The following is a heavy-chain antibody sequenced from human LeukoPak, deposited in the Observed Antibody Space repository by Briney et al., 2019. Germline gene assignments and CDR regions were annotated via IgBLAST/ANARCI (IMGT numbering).Heavy chain of an antibody. CDR3: ARDIGVDINWFDP. D-gene: IGHD3-10*01. Sequence: EASVKVSCKASGYTFTGYYMHWVRQAPGQGLEWMGWINPNSGGTNYAQKFQGRVTMTRDTSISTAYMELSRLRSDDTAVYYCARDIGVDINWFDPWGQGTLVTVSS. CDR2: INPNSGGT. V-gene: IGHV1-2*02. CDR1: GYTFTGYY. J-gene: IGHJ5*02.